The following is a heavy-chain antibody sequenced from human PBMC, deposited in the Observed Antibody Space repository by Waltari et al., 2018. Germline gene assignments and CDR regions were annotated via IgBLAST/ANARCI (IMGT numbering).Heavy chain of an antibody. CDR1: GYSISSGYY. CDR2: IYHSGST. J-gene: IGHJ6*03. Sequence: QVQLQESGPGLVKPSETLSLTCTVSGYSISSGYYWGWIRKPPGKGLEWIGSIYHSGSTYHNPSLKGRVTNSVETAKNQFSLKLSSVTAADTAVYYCARGGGGGGSYYYYYYMDVWGKGTTVTVSS. CDR3: ARGGGGGGSYYYYYYMDV. D-gene: IGHD1-26*01. V-gene: IGHV4-38-2*02.